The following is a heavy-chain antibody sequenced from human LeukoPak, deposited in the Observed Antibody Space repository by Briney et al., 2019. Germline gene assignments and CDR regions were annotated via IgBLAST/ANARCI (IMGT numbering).Heavy chain of an antibody. CDR1: AFTFSSYG. J-gene: IGHJ4*02. V-gene: IGHV3-23*01. D-gene: IGHD6-13*01. CDR3: AKPRHSSSWFYNFDY. Sequence: GGSLRLSSAASAFTFSSYGMTWVRQAPEKGLEWVSTISNSGGSTYYVDSVKGRFTISRDNSKNTLYLQMNSLRAEDTAVYYCAKPRHSSSWFYNFDYWGQGTLVTVSS. CDR2: ISNSGGST.